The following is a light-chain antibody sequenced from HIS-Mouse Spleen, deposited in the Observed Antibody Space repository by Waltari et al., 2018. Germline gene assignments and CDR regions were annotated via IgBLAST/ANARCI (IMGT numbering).Light chain of an antibody. J-gene: IGLJ1*01. CDR2: EVS. Sequence: QSALTQPPSASGSPGQPVTISCTGTSSDVGGYNFVLWYQQHPGKAPKLMIYEVSKRPSGVPDRFSGSKSGNTASLTVSGLQAEDEADYYCSSYAGSNNSLYVFGTGTKVTVL. CDR3: SSYAGSNNSLYV. V-gene: IGLV2-8*01. CDR1: SSDVGGYNF.